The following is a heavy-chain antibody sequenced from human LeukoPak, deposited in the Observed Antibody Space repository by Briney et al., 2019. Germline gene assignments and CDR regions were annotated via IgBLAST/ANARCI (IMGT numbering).Heavy chain of an antibody. Sequence: GGSLRVSCAASGFTFSGSAMHWVRQASGKGLEWVGRIRSKANSYATAYAASVKGRFTISRDDSKSTAYLQMNSLKTEDTAVYYCARSTTIFGVVIIGWFDPWGQGTLVTVSS. CDR1: GFTFSGSA. CDR3: ARSTTIFGVVIIGWFDP. D-gene: IGHD3-3*01. J-gene: IGHJ5*02. CDR2: IRSKANSYAT. V-gene: IGHV3-73*01.